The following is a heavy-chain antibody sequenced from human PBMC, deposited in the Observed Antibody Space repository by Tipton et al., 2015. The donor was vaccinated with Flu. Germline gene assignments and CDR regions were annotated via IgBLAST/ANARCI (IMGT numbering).Heavy chain of an antibody. CDR1: GASISSSY. J-gene: IGHJ4*02. V-gene: IGHV4-59*01. CDR2: IHYSGIT. Sequence: TLSLTCTVSGASISSSYWSWIPQAPGKGLEWIGHIHYSGITNYNPSLKSRITIPVDTSKNQFSLRLSSVTAADTAVYYCARDTSLQRWGQGTLVTVS. D-gene: IGHD6-25*01. CDR3: ARDTSLQR.